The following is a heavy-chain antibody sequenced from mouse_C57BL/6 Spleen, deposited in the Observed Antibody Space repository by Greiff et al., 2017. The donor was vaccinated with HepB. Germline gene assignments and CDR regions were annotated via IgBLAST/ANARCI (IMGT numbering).Heavy chain of an antibody. V-gene: IGHV5-6*01. CDR3: ERGGSTGHWYFDV. D-gene: IGHD1-1*01. CDR2: ISSGGSYT. CDR1: GFTFSSYG. J-gene: IGHJ1*03. Sequence: EVQLVESGGDLVKPGGSLKLSCAASGFTFSSYGMSWVRQTPDKRLEWVATISSGGSYTYYPDSVKGRFTISRDNAKNTLNLQMSSLKSEDTAMYYCERGGSTGHWYFDVWGTGTTVTVSS.